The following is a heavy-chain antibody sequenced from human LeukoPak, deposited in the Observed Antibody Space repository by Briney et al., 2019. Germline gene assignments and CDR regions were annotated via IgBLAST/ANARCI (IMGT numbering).Heavy chain of an antibody. CDR1: GFTFDSYW. Sequence: GGSLRLSCATSGFTFDSYWMTWVRQGPGKGLEWVANINRDGSGKYYVDSVKGRFTISRDNAKNSLILQMNSLRAEDTAVYYCAKALSFYSNYDYWGQGTLVTVSS. D-gene: IGHD4-11*01. CDR3: AKALSFYSNYDY. V-gene: IGHV3-7*03. J-gene: IGHJ4*02. CDR2: INRDGSGK.